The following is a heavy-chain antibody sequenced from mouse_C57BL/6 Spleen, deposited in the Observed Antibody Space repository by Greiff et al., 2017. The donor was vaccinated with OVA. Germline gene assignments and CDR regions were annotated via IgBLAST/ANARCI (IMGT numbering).Heavy chain of an antibody. D-gene: IGHD3-2*02. CDR1: GFTFSSYA. CDR3: ARDGQRRRRFAY. CDR2: ISAGGSYT. V-gene: IGHV5-4*01. J-gene: IGHJ3*01. Sequence: EVQLVESGGGLVKPGGSLKLSCAASGFTFSSYAMSWVRQTPEKRLEWVATISAGGSYTYYPDNVKGRFTLSRDNAKNNLYLQMSHLKSEDTAMYDCARDGQRRRRFAYWGQGTLVTVSA.